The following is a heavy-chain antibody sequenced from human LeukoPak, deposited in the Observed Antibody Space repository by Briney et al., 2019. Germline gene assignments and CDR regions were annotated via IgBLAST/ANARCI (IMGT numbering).Heavy chain of an antibody. CDR2: IYHSGST. CDR1: GYSISSGYY. V-gene: IGHV4-38-2*01. Sequence: PSETLSLTCAVSGYSISSGYYWGWIPQPPGKGLEWIGSIYHSGSTYYNPSLKSRVTISVDTSKNQFSLKLSSVTAADTAVYYCARARGLGIADEYNWFDPWGQGTLVTVSS. CDR3: ARARGLGIADEYNWFDP. J-gene: IGHJ5*02. D-gene: IGHD6-13*01.